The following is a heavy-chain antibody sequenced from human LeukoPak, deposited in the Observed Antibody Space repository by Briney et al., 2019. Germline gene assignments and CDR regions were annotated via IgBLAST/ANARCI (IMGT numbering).Heavy chain of an antibody. V-gene: IGHV4-4*07. J-gene: IGHJ5*02. CDR3: ARETVVVVAATLGGWFDP. CDR2: IYTSGST. CDR1: GGSISSYY. D-gene: IGHD2-15*01. Sequence: PSETLSLTCTVSGGSISSYYWSWIRQPAGKGLEWIGRIYTSGSTNYNPSLKSRVTMSVDTSKNQFSLKLSSVTAADTAVYYCARETVVVVAATLGGWFDPWGQGTLVTVSS.